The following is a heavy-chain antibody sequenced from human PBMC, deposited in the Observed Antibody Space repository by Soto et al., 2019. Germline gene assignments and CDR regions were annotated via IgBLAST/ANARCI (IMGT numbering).Heavy chain of an antibody. V-gene: IGHV4-31*03. CDR2: IYYSGST. D-gene: IGHD3-10*01. J-gene: IGHJ4*02. Sequence: SETLSLTCTVSGGSISSGGYYWSWIRQHPGKGLEWIGYIYYSGSTYYNPSLKSRVTISVDTSKNQFSLKLSSVTAADTAVYYCARASFVLLWFGESPLYYFDYWGQGTLVTVSS. CDR1: GGSISSGGYY. CDR3: ARASFVLLWFGESPLYYFDY.